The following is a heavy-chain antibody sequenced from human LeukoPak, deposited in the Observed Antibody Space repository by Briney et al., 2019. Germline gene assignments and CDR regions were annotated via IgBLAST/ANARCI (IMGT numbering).Heavy chain of an antibody. Sequence: ASVKVSCRGSGYTFSNHHLHWVRQAPEQGFEGMGWINPDTGKTNFAQKFEGRVTMTRETSINTAYMELSRLGPDDTAIYYCARAQSESTGHYDFFEYWGQGSLVTVSS. CDR2: INPDTGKT. CDR3: ARAQSESTGHYDFFEY. D-gene: IGHD3-9*01. CDR1: GYTFSNHH. V-gene: IGHV1-2*02. J-gene: IGHJ4*02.